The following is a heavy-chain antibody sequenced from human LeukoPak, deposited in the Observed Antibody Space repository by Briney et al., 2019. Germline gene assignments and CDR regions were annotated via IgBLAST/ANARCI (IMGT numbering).Heavy chain of an antibody. D-gene: IGHD3-22*01. CDR3: ARRHYYDSRGAFDI. CDR1: GGSFSGYY. V-gene: IGHV4-34*01. CDR2: INHSGST. J-gene: IGHJ3*02. Sequence: PSETLSLTCAVYGGSFSGYYWSWIRQPPGKGLEWIGEINHSGSTNYNPSLKSRVTISVDTSKNQFSLKLSSVTAADTAVYYCARRHYYDSRGAFDIWGQGTVVTVSS.